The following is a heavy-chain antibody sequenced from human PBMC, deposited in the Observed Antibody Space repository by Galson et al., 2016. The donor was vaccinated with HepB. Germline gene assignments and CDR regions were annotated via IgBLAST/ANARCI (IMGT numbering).Heavy chain of an antibody. V-gene: IGHV3-66*01. J-gene: IGHJ3*02. CDR1: GFTVSSNY. D-gene: IGHD1-1*01. CDR2: IYSGDDT. CDR3: ARGNDHGTGAFGI. Sequence: SLRLSCAASGFTVSSNYMSWVRQAPGKGLEWVSIIYSGDDTYYADSVKGRFTISRDTLRNTLYVQMNSLRAEDTAVYYCARGNDHGTGAFGIWGQGTMVTVSS.